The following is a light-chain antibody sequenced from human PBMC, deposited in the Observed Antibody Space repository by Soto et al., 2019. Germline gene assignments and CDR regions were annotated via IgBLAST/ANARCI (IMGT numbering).Light chain of an antibody. CDR1: QSVTRNY. CDR2: AAS. CDR3: QHYGSSPFT. J-gene: IGKJ2*01. Sequence: EIVLTQSPGTLSLSPGEGATLSCRASQSVTRNYLAWYRQKPGQAPRLLIYAASSRATGTPDRFSGSGSGTDFTLTISRLEPEDFAMYFCQHYGSSPFTFGQGSKLEMK. V-gene: IGKV3-20*01.